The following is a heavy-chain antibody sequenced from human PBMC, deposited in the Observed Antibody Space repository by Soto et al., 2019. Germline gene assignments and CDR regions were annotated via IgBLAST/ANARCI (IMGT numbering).Heavy chain of an antibody. Sequence: QVQLVQSGAEVKKPGASVKVSCKASGYTFSGSVMHWVRQAPGQGLEWMGWINADNGNTKYSPKFQGRVTMTWDTSESTSYMELSSLRSEDTAIYYCASEIDATTATSLDYWGQGTLVTVSS. CDR3: ASEIDATTATSLDY. J-gene: IGHJ4*02. CDR2: INADNGNT. CDR1: GYTFSGSV. V-gene: IGHV1-3*01. D-gene: IGHD4-17*01.